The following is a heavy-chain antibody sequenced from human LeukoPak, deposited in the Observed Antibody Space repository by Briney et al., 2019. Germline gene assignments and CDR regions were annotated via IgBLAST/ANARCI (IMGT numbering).Heavy chain of an antibody. D-gene: IGHD3-16*01. J-gene: IGHJ1*01. CDR3: STDGTPKFEH. V-gene: IGHV3-23*01. CDR1: GFTFSSSA. CDR2: ISNNGGYT. Sequence: GGSLRLSCAASGFTFSSSAMSWVRQAPGKGLEWVSAISNNGGYTYYADSVQGRFTISRDNSKSVLYLQLDYLRPEDTAVYYCSTDGTPKFEHWGQGTLVTVSS.